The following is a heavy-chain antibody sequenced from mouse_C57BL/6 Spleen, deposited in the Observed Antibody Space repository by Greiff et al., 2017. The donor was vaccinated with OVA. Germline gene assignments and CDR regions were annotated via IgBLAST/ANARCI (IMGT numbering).Heavy chain of an antibody. D-gene: IGHD4-1*01. J-gene: IGHJ2*01. V-gene: IGHV3-6*01. CDR2: ISYDGSN. Sequence: ESGPGLVKPSPSLSLPCSVTGYSFTSGYYWNWIRRFPGNKLEWMGYISYDGSNNYNPSLKNRIPITRDTSKNQFFLKLNSVTTEDTATYYCARDGTGTGFDYWGQGTTLTVSS. CDR3: ARDGTGTGFDY. CDR1: GYSFTSGYY.